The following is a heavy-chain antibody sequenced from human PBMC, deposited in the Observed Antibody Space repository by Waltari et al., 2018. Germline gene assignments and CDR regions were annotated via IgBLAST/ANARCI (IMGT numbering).Heavy chain of an antibody. CDR2: IYHTGSS. D-gene: IGHD6-25*01. Sequence: QVQLRESGPGLVRSSETLSLTCTVSGHSVNNDFYWAWIRQSPGGGLEWIASIYHTGSSHYNSSLKSRVSISTDMSTKQFCLTLTHLTAADTAVYYCAEEGNTTAGPFDSWGQGTLVTVSS. CDR1: GHSVNNDFY. V-gene: IGHV4-38-2*02. J-gene: IGHJ4*02. CDR3: AEEGNTTAGPFDS.